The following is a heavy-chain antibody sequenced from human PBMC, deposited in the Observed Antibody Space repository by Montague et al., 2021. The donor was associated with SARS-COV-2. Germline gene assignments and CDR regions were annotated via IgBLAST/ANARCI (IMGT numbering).Heavy chain of an antibody. CDR2: ISYSGST. J-gene: IGHJ5*02. Sequence: SETLSLTCNVSGASISRSDYYWAWLRQPPGKGLEWIGSISYSGSTYFNPSLESRLTMSVDTSKNHFSLKLSSVTAADTAVYYCARLWDFYGSGSYKNSWFDPWGQGTRVTVSS. V-gene: IGHV4-39*02. CDR1: GASISRSDYY. D-gene: IGHD3-10*01. CDR3: ARLWDFYGSGSYKNSWFDP.